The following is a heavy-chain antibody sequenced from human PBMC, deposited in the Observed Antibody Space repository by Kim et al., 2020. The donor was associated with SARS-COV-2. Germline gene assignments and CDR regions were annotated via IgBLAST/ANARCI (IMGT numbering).Heavy chain of an antibody. CDR1: GYALTDLS. CDR3: ATGYTSVGGDY. Sequence: APVKVSCKVSGYALTDLSIHWVRQAPGKGLEWMGGFDPEDGETIFAQKFQGRVTMTEDTSTDTAYMELSSLRSEDTAVYFCATGYTSVGGDYWGQGSLVTVSS. V-gene: IGHV1-24*01. CDR2: FDPEDGET. J-gene: IGHJ4*02. D-gene: IGHD2-15*01.